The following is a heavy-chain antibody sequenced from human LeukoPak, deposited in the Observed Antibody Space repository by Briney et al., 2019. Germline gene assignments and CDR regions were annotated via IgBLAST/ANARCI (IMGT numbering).Heavy chain of an antibody. Sequence: GGSLRLSCVASGFTFRNHFMHWVRQAPGKGLEWVAFMSPDGRSISYIDSVKGRFTISRDNSNNTLFLQLNSLRAEDTAVYYCAKRPRGYSYGGRFDYWGQGTLVTVSS. V-gene: IGHV3-30*18. CDR1: GFTFRNHF. J-gene: IGHJ4*02. CDR3: AKRPRGYSYGGRFDY. D-gene: IGHD5-18*01. CDR2: MSPDGRSI.